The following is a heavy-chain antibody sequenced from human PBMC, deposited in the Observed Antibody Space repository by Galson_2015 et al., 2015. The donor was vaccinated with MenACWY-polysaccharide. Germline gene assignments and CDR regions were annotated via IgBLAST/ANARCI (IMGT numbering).Heavy chain of an antibody. V-gene: IGHV1-8*01. D-gene: IGHD2-21*01. CDR3: ARIIARKYTFADS. CDR1: GYRFASYD. CDR2: MNPSSGNT. J-gene: IGHJ4*02. Sequence: SVKVSCKAAGYRFASYDIKWVRQAPGQGLVWMGWMNPSSGNTGYAQKFQGRVTMTSNSAMATDYMELSSLRSEDTAVYYCARIIARKYTFADSWGQGTLVTVSS.